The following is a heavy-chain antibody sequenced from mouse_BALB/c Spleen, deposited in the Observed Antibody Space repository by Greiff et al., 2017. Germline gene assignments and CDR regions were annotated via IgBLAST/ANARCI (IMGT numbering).Heavy chain of an antibody. J-gene: IGHJ2*01. CDR3: ARRVSFDY. V-gene: IGHV5-12-1*01. CDR2: ISSGGGST. CDR1: GFAFSSYD. Sequence: LVESGGGLVKPGGSLKLSCAASGFAFSSYDMSWVRQTPEKRLEWVAYISSGGGSTYYPDTVKGRFTISRDNAKNTLYLQMSSLKSEDTAMYYCARRVSFDYWGQGTTLTVSS.